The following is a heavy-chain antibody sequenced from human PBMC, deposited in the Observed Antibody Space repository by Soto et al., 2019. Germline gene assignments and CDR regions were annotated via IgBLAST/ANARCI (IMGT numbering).Heavy chain of an antibody. CDR2: INSDGSST. CDR3: ARSLGYCSGGSCSVTELDY. V-gene: IGHV3-74*01. Sequence: GGSLRLSCAASGFTFSSYWMHWVRQAPGKGLVWVSRINSDGSSTSYADSVKGRFTISRDNAKNTLYLQMNSLRAEDTAVYYCARSLGYCSGGSCSVTELDYGGQGTLVTVAS. J-gene: IGHJ4*02. D-gene: IGHD2-15*01. CDR1: GFTFSSYW.